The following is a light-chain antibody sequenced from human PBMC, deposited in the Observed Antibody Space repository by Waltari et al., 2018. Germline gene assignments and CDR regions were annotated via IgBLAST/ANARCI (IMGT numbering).Light chain of an antibody. Sequence: QSALTQPRSVSGSPGQSVTISCTGTSSDVGGYNYVSCYQHHPGKAPKLIIYDVTKRPLGVPDRFSGSKSGNTASLTISGLQAEDEADYYCCSYGGSYSFVVFGGGTKLTVL. V-gene: IGLV2-11*01. CDR1: SSDVGGYNY. CDR3: CSYGGSYSFVV. CDR2: DVT. J-gene: IGLJ2*01.